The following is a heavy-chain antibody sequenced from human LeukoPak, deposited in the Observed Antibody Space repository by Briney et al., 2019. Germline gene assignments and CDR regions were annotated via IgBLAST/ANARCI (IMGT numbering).Heavy chain of an antibody. J-gene: IGHJ6*02. CDR1: GYTFTGYY. V-gene: IGHV1-2*02. CDR3: ARDGDSYGYYYYGMDV. D-gene: IGHD5-18*01. CDR2: INPNSGGR. Sequence: SVKASCKASGYTFTGYYIHWVRHAPGQGLEWMGWINPNSGGRKYAQTFQGRVTMTRDTSISTAYMELSSLRSDDTAVYYCARDGDSYGYYYYGMDVWGQGTTVTVSS.